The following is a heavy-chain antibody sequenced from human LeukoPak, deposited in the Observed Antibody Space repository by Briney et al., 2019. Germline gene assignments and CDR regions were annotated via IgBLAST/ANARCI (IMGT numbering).Heavy chain of an antibody. Sequence: GGSFRLSCAASVFTFSSYAMNWVRQAPGKGLEWVSAIITRGGTTYYADSVKGRFTISRDDSKNTLYLQMNSLRVEDTAVYYCAKDRWVGATISHYFDYWGQGTLVTVSS. CDR1: VFTFSSYA. CDR3: AKDRWVGATISHYFDY. V-gene: IGHV3-23*01. D-gene: IGHD1-26*01. CDR2: IITRGGTT. J-gene: IGHJ4*02.